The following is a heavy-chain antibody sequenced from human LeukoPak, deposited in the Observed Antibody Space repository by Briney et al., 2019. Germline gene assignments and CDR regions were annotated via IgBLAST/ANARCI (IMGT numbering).Heavy chain of an antibody. CDR3: ARGSGPLFYLDY. Sequence: PGGSLRLSCAASGFSVSDYYMNWIRQAPGKGLEWISHISSPGTTISYADSVKGRFTVSRDNAKNSLYLEMNSLRADDTAVYYCARGSGPLFYLDYWGQGTLVTVSS. V-gene: IGHV3-11*04. D-gene: IGHD2-15*01. J-gene: IGHJ4*02. CDR2: ISSPGTTI. CDR1: GFSVSDYY.